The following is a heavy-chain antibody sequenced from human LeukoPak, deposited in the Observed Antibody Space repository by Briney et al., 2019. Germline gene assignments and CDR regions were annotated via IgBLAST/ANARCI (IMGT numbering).Heavy chain of an antibody. J-gene: IGHJ4*02. CDR2: ISSSSSYI. Sequence: GALRLSCAASGFTFSSYSMNWVRQAPGKGLEWVSSISSSSSYIYYTDSLKGRFTISRDNAKNSLYLQMNSLRAEDTAVYYCARDDVDTAIDYWGQGTLVTVSS. CDR3: ARDDVDTAIDY. CDR1: GFTFSSYS. V-gene: IGHV3-21*01. D-gene: IGHD5-18*01.